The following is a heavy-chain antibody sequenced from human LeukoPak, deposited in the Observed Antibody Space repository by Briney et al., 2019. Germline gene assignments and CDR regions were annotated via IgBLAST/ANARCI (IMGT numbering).Heavy chain of an antibody. CDR1: GGSFSGYY. J-gene: IGHJ5*02. CDR3: ARVVAATLNNWFDP. D-gene: IGHD2-15*01. Sequence: PSETLSLTCAVYGGSFSGYYWSWIRQPPGKGLEWIGEINHSGSTNYNPSLKSRVTISVDTSKNQFSLKLSSVTAADTAVYYCARVVAATLNNWFDPWGQGTLVTVSS. V-gene: IGHV4-34*01. CDR2: INHSGST.